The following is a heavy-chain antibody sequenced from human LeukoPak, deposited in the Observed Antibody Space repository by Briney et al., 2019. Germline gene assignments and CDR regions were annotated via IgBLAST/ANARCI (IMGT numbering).Heavy chain of an antibody. D-gene: IGHD2-15*01. CDR1: GFTFSSYE. CDR3: ATVVAATFNAFDI. Sequence: GGSLRLSCAASGFTFSSYEMNWVRQAPGKGLEWVSYISSSGSTIYYADSVKGRFTISRDNAKNSLYLQMNSLRAEDTAVYYCATVVAATFNAFDIWGQGTMVTVSS. CDR2: ISSSGSTI. V-gene: IGHV3-48*03. J-gene: IGHJ3*02.